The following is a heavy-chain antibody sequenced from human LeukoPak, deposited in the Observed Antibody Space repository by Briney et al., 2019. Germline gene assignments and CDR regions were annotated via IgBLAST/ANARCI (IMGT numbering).Heavy chain of an antibody. Sequence: RRSLRLSCAASGFSFSSFGMHWVRQAPGKGLGWVAYMRFDGSTKYYPGSVKGRFTISRDNSKNTLYLQMKSLRPEDTAVYHCAKPGRSITTVGRFYYMDVWGKGTTITVSS. J-gene: IGHJ6*03. V-gene: IGHV3-30*02. CDR3: AKPGRSITTVGRFYYMDV. D-gene: IGHD6-13*01. CDR2: MRFDGSTK. CDR1: GFSFSSFG.